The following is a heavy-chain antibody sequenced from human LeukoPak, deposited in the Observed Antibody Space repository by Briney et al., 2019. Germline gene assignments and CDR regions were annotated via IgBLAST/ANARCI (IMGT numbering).Heavy chain of an antibody. J-gene: IGHJ4*02. CDR2: IRSSGDDT. CDR1: GFTFSSYS. Sequence: GGSLRLSCAASGFTFSSYSMNWVRQAPGKGLDWVSTIRSSGDDTYYADSVKGRFTISRDNSKNILYLQMNSLRAEDTAIYYCAKDPPRAAWLSAGDSNFGARGQGTLVTVSS. CDR3: AKDPPRAAWLSAGDSNFGA. D-gene: IGHD4-11*01. V-gene: IGHV3-23*01.